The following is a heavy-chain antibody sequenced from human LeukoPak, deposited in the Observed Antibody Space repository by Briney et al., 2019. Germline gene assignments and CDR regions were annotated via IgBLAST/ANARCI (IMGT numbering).Heavy chain of an antibody. CDR2: VSGSGASS. V-gene: IGHV3-23*01. J-gene: IGHJ4*02. CDR1: EFTFSSYA. Sequence: GGSLRLSCAASEFTFSSYAMSWVRQAPGKGLEWVSGVSGSGASSYYADSVKGRFTISRDNSKNTLFLQMNSLRAEDTAVYYCAKDRGDYYFDYWGQGTLVTVSS. D-gene: IGHD2-21*02. CDR3: AKDRGDYYFDY.